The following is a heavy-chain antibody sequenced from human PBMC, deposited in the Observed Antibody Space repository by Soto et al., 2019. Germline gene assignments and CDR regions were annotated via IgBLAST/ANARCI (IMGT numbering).Heavy chain of an antibody. Sequence: GGSLRLSCAASGFTFRNYSIHWVRQAPGKGLEWVAVISRDGSHKYYLDSVKGRFTISRDNSKDTVNLLMNSLRDDDSAMYYCARSRNSAVADSFDFWGQGTLVTVSS. CDR3: ARSRNSAVADSFDF. J-gene: IGHJ4*02. V-gene: IGHV3-30*04. D-gene: IGHD1-26*01. CDR2: ISRDGSHK. CDR1: GFTFRNYS.